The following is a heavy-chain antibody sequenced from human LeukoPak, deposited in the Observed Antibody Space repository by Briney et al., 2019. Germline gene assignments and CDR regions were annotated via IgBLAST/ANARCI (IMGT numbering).Heavy chain of an antibody. CDR2: ISSSSSYI. Sequence: GGSLRLSCAASGFTFSSYTMNWVRQAPGRGLEWVSSISSSSSYIYYADSVKGRFTISRDNAKNSLYLQMNSLRAEDTAVYYCARDRDLYFDYWGQGTLVTVSS. CDR1: GFTFSSYT. CDR3: ARDRDLYFDY. J-gene: IGHJ4*02. D-gene: IGHD3-10*01. V-gene: IGHV3-21*01.